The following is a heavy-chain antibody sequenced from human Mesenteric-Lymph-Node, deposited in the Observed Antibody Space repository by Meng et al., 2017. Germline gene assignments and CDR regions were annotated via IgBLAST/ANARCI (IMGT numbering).Heavy chain of an antibody. Sequence: QLQLQESGPGLVKPSETLSLTCTVSGVSIRSSSYYWGWIRQPPGKGLEYIGSIFYSGNTYYNPSLKSRVTISIDTSENQFSLKLSSVTAADTAVYYCARRVFYGSANFDYWGQGTLVTVSS. CDR2: IFYSGNT. D-gene: IGHD3-10*01. CDR1: GVSIRSSSYY. V-gene: IGHV4-39*01. CDR3: ARRVFYGSANFDY. J-gene: IGHJ4*02.